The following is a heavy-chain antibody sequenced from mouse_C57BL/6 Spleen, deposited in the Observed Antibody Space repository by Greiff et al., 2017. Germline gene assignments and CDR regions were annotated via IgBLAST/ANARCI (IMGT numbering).Heavy chain of an antibody. CDR1: GYTFTSYW. CDR3: ARYDGSRGYFDV. D-gene: IGHD1-1*01. V-gene: IGHV1-72*01. CDR2: IDPNSGGT. J-gene: IGHJ1*03. Sequence: QQSCKASGYTFTSYWMHWVKQRPGRGLEWIGRIDPNSGGTKYNEKFKSKATLTVDKPSSTAYMQLSSLTSEDSAVYYCARYDGSRGYFDVWGTGTTVTVSS.